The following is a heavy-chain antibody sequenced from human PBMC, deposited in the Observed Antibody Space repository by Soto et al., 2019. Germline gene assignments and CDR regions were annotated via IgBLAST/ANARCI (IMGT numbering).Heavy chain of an antibody. CDR3: GRCLGTSYGMHV. D-gene: IGHD3-16*01. Sequence: PXESLRRPCADSGGSISSTQWWSWVRQSPGKGLEWIGEIYHNGSPDYNPSLKSRVTISVDKSKNHVFLKLTSVTAADTAMYFCGRCLGTSYGMHVWGQGTAVTVSS. V-gene: IGHV4-4*01. CDR2: IYHNGSP. J-gene: IGHJ6*02. CDR1: GGSISSTQW.